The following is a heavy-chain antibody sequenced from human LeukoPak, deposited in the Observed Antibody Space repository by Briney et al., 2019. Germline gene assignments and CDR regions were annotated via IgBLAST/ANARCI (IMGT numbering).Heavy chain of an antibody. CDR1: GGSISSSSYY. CDR2: IYYSGNT. V-gene: IGHV4-39*01. J-gene: IGHJ5*02. D-gene: IGHD3-10*01. Sequence: PSETLSLTCTVCGGSISSSSYYWRWIRQSPGGGLTWIGRIYYSGNTYYNPSLKMRVTLSLDTSKHQFSLKMRSVTAGDTAVYYCASLILWQHGWFDPWGQGTLVTVSS. CDR3: ASLILWQHGWFDP.